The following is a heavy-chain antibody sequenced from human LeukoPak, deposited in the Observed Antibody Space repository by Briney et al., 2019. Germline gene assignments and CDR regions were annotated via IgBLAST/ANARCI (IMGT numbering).Heavy chain of an antibody. CDR3: TVGYSSSPFDY. J-gene: IGHJ4*02. Sequence: PGGSLRLSCAASGFTFDDYGMSWVRQAPGKGLEWVSGINWNGGTTGYADPVKGRFTISRDSAKNSLYLKMNSLRAEDTAFYYCTVGYSSSPFDYWGQGTLVTVSS. V-gene: IGHV3-20*04. D-gene: IGHD6-6*01. CDR1: GFTFDDYG. CDR2: INWNGGTT.